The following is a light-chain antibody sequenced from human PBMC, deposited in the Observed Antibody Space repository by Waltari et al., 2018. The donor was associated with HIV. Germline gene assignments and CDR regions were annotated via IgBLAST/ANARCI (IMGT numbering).Light chain of an antibody. CDR3: QSYDSNLSGLV. Sequence: HSVLTQPPSVSGAPGQKVTISCTGSRSHLGASYDVHWYQQVPGTAPRLLIHGNNYRPSGVPDRFSASRSGTSASLAITGLQADDEADYYCQSYDSNLSGLVFGGGTKLTVL. CDR1: RSHLGASYD. J-gene: IGLJ2*01. CDR2: GNN. V-gene: IGLV1-40*01.